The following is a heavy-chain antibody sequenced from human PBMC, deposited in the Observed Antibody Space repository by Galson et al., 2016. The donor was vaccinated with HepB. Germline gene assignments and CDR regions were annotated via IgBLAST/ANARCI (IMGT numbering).Heavy chain of an antibody. CDR2: FIPVFATP. Sequence: SVKVSCKASGGTLNSHTISWVRQAPGQGLEWMGTFIPVFATPHYAQKFQGRVTITADESTNTTYVALSSLRSEDTAVYFCASFETSGYNYYFASWGQGTLVTVSS. V-gene: IGHV1-69*13. J-gene: IGHJ4*02. D-gene: IGHD3-22*01. CDR3: ASFETSGYNYYFAS. CDR1: GGTLNSHT.